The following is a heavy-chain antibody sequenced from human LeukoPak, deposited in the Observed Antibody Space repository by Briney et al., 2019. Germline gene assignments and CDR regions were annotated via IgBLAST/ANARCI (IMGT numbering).Heavy chain of an antibody. D-gene: IGHD6-19*01. CDR1: GGSFSGYY. CDR3: ARPSYSSGWLYYFDY. V-gene: IGHV4-34*01. J-gene: IGHJ4*02. Sequence: SETLSLTCAVYGGSFSGYYWSWIRQPPGKGVEWIGEINHSGSTNYNPSLKSRVTISVDTSKNQFSLKLSSVTAADTAVYYCARPSYSSGWLYYFDYWGQGTLVTVSS. CDR2: INHSGST.